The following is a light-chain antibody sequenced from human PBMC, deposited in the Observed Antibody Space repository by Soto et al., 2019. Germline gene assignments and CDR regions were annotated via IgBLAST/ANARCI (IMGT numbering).Light chain of an antibody. CDR3: QQYGRSPT. V-gene: IGKV3-20*01. CDR2: GAA. CDR1: QSVTSNY. J-gene: IGKJ5*01. Sequence: EIVLTQSPGTLSLSPGERATLSCRASQSVTSNYLARFQQKPGQAPRLLIHGAASRATGIPDRFSGSGSGTDFTLTLSRLEPEDFAVYYCQQYGRSPTFGQGTRLEIK.